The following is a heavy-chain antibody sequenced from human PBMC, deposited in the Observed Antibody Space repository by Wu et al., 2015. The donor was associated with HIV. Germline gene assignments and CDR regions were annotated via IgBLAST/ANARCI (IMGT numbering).Heavy chain of an antibody. CDR3: ARGSNYYGFGELLQNNYYYYYGMDV. D-gene: IGHD3-10*01. Sequence: QVQLVQSGAEVKKPGSSVKVSCKASGGTFSSYAISWVRQAPGQGLEWMGGIIPIFGTANYAQKFQGRVTITTDESTSTAYMELSSLRSEDTAVYYCARGSNYYGFGELLQNNYYYYYGMDVVGPRDHGPPSP. J-gene: IGHJ6*02. CDR2: IIPIFGTA. V-gene: IGHV1-69*05. CDR1: GGTFSSYA.